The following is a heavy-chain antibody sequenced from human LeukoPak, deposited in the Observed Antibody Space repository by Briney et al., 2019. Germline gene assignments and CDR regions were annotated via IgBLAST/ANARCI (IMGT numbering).Heavy chain of an antibody. CDR1: GFTFSDYG. V-gene: IGHV3-30*18. CDR2: ISYDGSNK. CDR3: AKPSLRAAAGHFDY. J-gene: IGHJ4*02. D-gene: IGHD6-13*01. Sequence: SGGSLRLSCAASGFTFSDYGMHWVRQAPGKGLEWVAVISYDGSNKYYADSVKGRFTISRDNSKNTLYLQMNSLRAEDTAVYYCAKPSLRAAAGHFDYWGQGTLVTVSS.